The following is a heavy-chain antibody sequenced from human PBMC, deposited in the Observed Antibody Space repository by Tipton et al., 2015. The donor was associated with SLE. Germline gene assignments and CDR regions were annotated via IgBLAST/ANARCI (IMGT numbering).Heavy chain of an antibody. Sequence: SLRLSCTASGFTFSSYWMHWVRQPPGKGLVWVSEIDPNGSPTNYADSVKDRFTISRDNAKNTLFLEMNSLRVDDTAVYYCASLSASSDYWGQGTLVTVSS. CDR1: GFTFSSYW. CDR2: IDPNGSPT. J-gene: IGHJ4*02. CDR3: ASLSASSDY. V-gene: IGHV3-74*01.